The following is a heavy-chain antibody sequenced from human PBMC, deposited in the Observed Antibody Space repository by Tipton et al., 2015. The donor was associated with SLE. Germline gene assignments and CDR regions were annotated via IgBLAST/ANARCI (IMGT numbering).Heavy chain of an antibody. J-gene: IGHJ1*01. CDR1: GFTFSGYG. V-gene: IGHV3-33*01. D-gene: IGHD3-16*01. Sequence: SLRLSCAASGFTFSGYGMHWVRQAPGKGLEWVAVIWYDGSKKYYTDSVKGRFTISRDNSKDTLYLQMNSLRAEDTAVYYCATPIMTTTTQEYFQPWGQGTLVTVSS. CDR3: ATPIMTTTTQEYFQP. CDR2: IWYDGSKK.